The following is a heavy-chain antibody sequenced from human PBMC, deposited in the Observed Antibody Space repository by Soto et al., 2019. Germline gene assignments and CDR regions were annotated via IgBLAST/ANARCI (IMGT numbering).Heavy chain of an antibody. CDR2: IIPIFGTA. Sequence: SVKVSCKASGGTFSSYAISWVRQAPGQGLEWMGGIIPIFGTANYAQRFHGRVTITADESTSTAYMELSSLRSEDTAVYYCARKGDAPLNYFDYWGQGTLVTVSS. CDR3: ARKGDAPLNYFDY. D-gene: IGHD2-21*02. CDR1: GGTFSSYA. J-gene: IGHJ4*02. V-gene: IGHV1-69*13.